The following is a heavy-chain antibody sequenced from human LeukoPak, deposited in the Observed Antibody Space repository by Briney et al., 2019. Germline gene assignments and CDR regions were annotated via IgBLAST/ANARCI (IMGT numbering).Heavy chain of an antibody. CDR2: MNPDSGNT. CDR3: ARGRGAVAGTDNWFDP. D-gene: IGHD6-19*01. V-gene: IGHV1-8*01. CDR1: GYTFTSYD. J-gene: IGHJ5*02. Sequence: ASVKVSCKASGYTFTSYDINWVRQATGQGLEWMGWMNPDSGNTGYAQKFQGRVTMTRNTSISTAYTELSSLRSEDTAVYYCARGRGAVAGTDNWFDPWGQGTLVTVSS.